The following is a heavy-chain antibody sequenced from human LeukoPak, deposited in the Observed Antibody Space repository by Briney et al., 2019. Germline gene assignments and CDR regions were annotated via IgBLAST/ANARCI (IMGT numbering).Heavy chain of an antibody. J-gene: IGHJ4*02. V-gene: IGHV1-8*01. CDR3: ARGPAAAGFDC. D-gene: IGHD6-13*01. Sequence: GASVKVSCKASGYTFTSYDINWVRQATGQGLEWMGWMNPNSGNTDYAQKFQGRVTMTRNTSISTAYMELSSLRSEDTAVYYCARGPAAAGFDCWGQEILVTVSS. CDR2: MNPNSGNT. CDR1: GYTFTSYD.